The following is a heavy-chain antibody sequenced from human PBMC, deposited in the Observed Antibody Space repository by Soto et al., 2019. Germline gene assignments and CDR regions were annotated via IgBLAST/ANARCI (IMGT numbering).Heavy chain of an antibody. CDR1: GDSFSSYS. Sequence: QVHLVQSGAEVKKPGSSVKVSCKASGDSFSSYSISWVRQAPGQGLEWMGGITPMYGTASNTQKFQGRVKSTEDESTTTAYMELSSLRSEDTDVYYCASGVDYYDSSGYYDLGAFELWGQGTKVTVSS. J-gene: IGHJ3*01. CDR3: ASGVDYYDSSGYYDLGAFEL. D-gene: IGHD3-22*01. CDR2: ITPMYGTA. V-gene: IGHV1-69*12.